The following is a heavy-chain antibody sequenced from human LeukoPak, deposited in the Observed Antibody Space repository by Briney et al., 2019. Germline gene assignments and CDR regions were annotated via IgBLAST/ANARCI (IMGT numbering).Heavy chain of an antibody. Sequence: SETLSLTCAVYGGSFSGYYWSWIRQPPGKGPEWIGEINHSGSTNYNPSLKSRVTISVDTSKNQFSLKLSSVTAADTAVYYCARGTVVAPLLTWGQGTLVTVSS. J-gene: IGHJ5*02. V-gene: IGHV4-34*01. CDR2: INHSGST. D-gene: IGHD2-15*01. CDR3: ARGTVVAPLLT. CDR1: GGSFSGYY.